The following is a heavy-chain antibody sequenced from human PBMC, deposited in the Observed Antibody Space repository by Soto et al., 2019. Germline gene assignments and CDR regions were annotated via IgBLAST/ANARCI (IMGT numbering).Heavy chain of an antibody. J-gene: IGHJ4*02. Sequence: QVQLVQSGAEVRQPASSVKVSCKTSGGTFSSYAISWVRQAPGQGLEWMGGIVPIVDTSTYAQKFQGRVTITSDEPTSTVYMELSSLRSDDTDVYYCVRVVAIPGYPDNWGQGTLVTVSS. D-gene: IGHD5-12*01. V-gene: IGHV1-69*05. CDR2: IVPIVDTS. CDR3: VRVVAIPGYPDN. CDR1: GGTFSSYA.